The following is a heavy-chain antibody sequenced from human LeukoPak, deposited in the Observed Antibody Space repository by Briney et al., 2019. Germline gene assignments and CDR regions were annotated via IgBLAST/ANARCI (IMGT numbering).Heavy chain of an antibody. CDR1: GFTFSAYS. Sequence: GGSLILSCAASGFTFSAYSMNWVRQAPGKGLEWVSSISSRSSYIYYADSVEGRFTISRDNAKNSLYLQMNSLRAEDTAVYYCASSIATAGSAAFDVWGQGTMVTVSS. D-gene: IGHD6-13*01. J-gene: IGHJ3*01. V-gene: IGHV3-21*01. CDR3: ASSIATAGSAAFDV. CDR2: ISSRSSYI.